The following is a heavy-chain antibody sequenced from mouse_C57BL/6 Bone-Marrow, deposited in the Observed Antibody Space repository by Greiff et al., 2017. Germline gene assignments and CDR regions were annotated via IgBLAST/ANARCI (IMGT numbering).Heavy chain of an antibody. V-gene: IGHV1-4*01. Sequence: VQLVESGAELARPGASVTMSCKASGYTFTSYTMHWVKQRPGQGLEWIGYINPSSGYTKYNQKFKDKATLPAAKSSSTAYMQLSSLTAEDSEVYDGERNWAWFAYWGQGTLVTVSA. CDR2: INPSSGYT. CDR1: GYTFTSYT. J-gene: IGHJ3*01. CDR3: ERNWAWFAY. D-gene: IGHD4-1*01.